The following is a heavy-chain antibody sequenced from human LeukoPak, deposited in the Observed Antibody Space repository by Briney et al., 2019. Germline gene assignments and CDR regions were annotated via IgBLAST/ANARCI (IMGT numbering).Heavy chain of an antibody. Sequence: SGGSLRLSCAGSGFTFSSYAMTWVRQAPGKVLEWVSAVSAGGAGRYYADSVKGRFTISRDNAQNSLYLQMNSLRADDTAVYYCARGTTDYIGMDVWGQGTTVTVSS. V-gene: IGHV3-23*01. J-gene: IGHJ6*02. D-gene: IGHD4-17*01. CDR3: ARGTTDYIGMDV. CDR1: GFTFSSYA. CDR2: VSAGGAGR.